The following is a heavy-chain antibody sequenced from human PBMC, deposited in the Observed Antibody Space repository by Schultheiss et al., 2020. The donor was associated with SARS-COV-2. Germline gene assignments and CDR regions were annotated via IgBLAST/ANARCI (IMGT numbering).Heavy chain of an antibody. CDR1: GGSFSGYY. D-gene: IGHD3-22*01. CDR2: IYYSGST. V-gene: IGHV4-59*01. Sequence: SETLSLTCAVYGGSFSGYYWSWIRQPPGKGLEWIGYIYYSGSTNYNPSLKSRVTISVDTSKNQFSLKLSSVTAADTAVYYCARGDYYYDSREVPQVWFDPWGQGTLVTVSS. J-gene: IGHJ5*02. CDR3: ARGDYYYDSREVPQVWFDP.